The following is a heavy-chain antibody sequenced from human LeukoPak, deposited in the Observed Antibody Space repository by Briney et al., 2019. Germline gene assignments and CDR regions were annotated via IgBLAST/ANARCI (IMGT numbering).Heavy chain of an antibody. D-gene: IGHD3-10*01. V-gene: IGHV4-34*01. CDR2: INHSGST. CDR1: GGSFSGYY. Sequence: SETLSLTCAVSGGSFSGYYWSWIRQPPGKGLEWIGEINHSGSTNYNPSFKSRVTISVDTSKNQFSLKLSSVTAADTAVYYCARGSPPYYYRSGSRRYFYLWGRGTLVTVSS. J-gene: IGHJ2*01. CDR3: ARGSPPYYYRSGSRRYFYL.